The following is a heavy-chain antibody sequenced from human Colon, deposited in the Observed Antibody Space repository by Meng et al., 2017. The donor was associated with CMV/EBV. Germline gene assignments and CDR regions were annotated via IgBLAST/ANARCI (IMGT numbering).Heavy chain of an antibody. CDR2: FYHSGII. D-gene: IGHD2-2*01. Sequence: SETLSLTCTLSGGSLSSFYWSWIRQSPGTGLEWIGHFYHSGIINYNPSLKNRATISADMARNQLSLKLTAVTAADTAAYYCARDYALRRFDYWGQGTLVTVSS. V-gene: IGHV4-59*01. J-gene: IGHJ4*02. CDR1: GGSLSSFY. CDR3: ARDYALRRFDY.